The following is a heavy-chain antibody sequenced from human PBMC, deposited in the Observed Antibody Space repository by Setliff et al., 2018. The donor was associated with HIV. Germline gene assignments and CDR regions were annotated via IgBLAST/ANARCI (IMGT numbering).Heavy chain of an antibody. J-gene: IGHJ4*02. CDR2: IGGTSDYK. Sequence: GGSLRLSCAASGFTFSNYNMNWVRQAPGKGLEWVSSIGGTSDYKNYAGSVRGRFTSSRDNAESSLFLQMNSLRAEDTAAYYCTRGGTYYDYWGQGTLVTVSS. CDR3: TRGGTYYDY. CDR1: GFTFSNYN. V-gene: IGHV3-21*01. D-gene: IGHD1-26*01.